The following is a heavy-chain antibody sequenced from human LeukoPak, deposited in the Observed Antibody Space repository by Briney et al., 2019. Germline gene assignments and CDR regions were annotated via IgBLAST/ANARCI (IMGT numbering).Heavy chain of an antibody. CDR2: ISYNGRTQ. J-gene: IGHJ4*02. D-gene: IGHD6-13*01. CDR1: GFTFSNFG. V-gene: IGHV3-30*18. CDR3: AKEYSNSPDYYDY. Sequence: GGSLRLSCTASGFTFSNFGIHWVRQAPGKGLEWVAVISYNGRTQYYAASVEGRFTISRDNSGNMVYLQMNSLRAEDTAVYYCAKEYSNSPDYYDYWGQGTLVTVSS.